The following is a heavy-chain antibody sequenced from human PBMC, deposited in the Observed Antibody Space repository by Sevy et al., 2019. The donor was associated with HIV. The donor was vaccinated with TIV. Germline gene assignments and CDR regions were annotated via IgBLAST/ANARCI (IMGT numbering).Heavy chain of an antibody. CDR3: ARAPPVRSGDDSLNWFDP. Sequence: SETLSLTCTVSGGSISTYYWSWIRQPPGKGLEYIGYIYYTGSTNYNPSLKSRVTISVDTSKNQFSLNLRSVTAADTAVYYCARAPPVRSGDDSLNWFDPWGQGTLVTVSS. J-gene: IGHJ5*02. V-gene: IGHV4-59*01. CDR1: GGSISTYY. D-gene: IGHD5-12*01. CDR2: IYYTGST.